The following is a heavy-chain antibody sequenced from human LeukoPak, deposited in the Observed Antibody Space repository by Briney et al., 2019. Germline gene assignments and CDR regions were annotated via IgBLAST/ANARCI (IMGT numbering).Heavy chain of an antibody. CDR2: IKQDGSEK. CDR1: GFTFNSYW. V-gene: IGHV3-7*01. D-gene: IGHD6-19*01. J-gene: IGHJ4*02. CDR3: AKDYSSGWYYY. Sequence: PGGSLRLSCAASGFTFNSYWMNWVRQAPGKGLEWVANIKQDGSEKYYVDSVKGRFTISRDNAENSLYLQMNSLRAEDTAVYYCAKDYSSGWYYYWGQGTLVTVSS.